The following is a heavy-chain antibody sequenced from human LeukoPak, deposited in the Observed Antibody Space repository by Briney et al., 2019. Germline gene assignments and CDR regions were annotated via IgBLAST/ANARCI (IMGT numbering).Heavy chain of an antibody. CDR3: ARGTLAVAGWTER. Sequence: SETLSLTCAVYGGSFSGYYWSWIRQPPGKGLEWIGEINHSGSTNYNPSLKSRVTISVDTSKNQFSLKLSSVTAADTAVYYCARGTLAVAGWTERWGQGTLVTVSS. CDR1: GGSFSGYY. J-gene: IGHJ4*02. D-gene: IGHD6-19*01. CDR2: INHSGST. V-gene: IGHV4-34*01.